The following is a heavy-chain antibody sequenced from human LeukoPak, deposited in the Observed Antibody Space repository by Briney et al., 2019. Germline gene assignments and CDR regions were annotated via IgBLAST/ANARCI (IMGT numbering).Heavy chain of an antibody. CDR2: ISYDGSNK. V-gene: IGHV3-30-3*01. D-gene: IGHD3-22*01. Sequence: GGSLRLSCAASGFTFSSYAMHWVRQAPGKGLEWVAVISYDGSNKYYADSVKGRFTISRDNAKKSVFLQMNSLRAEDTAVYYCARGRFYLDNSGYSSFYFWGQGTLVTVSS. CDR3: ARGRFYLDNSGYSSFYF. CDR1: GFTFSSYA. J-gene: IGHJ4*02.